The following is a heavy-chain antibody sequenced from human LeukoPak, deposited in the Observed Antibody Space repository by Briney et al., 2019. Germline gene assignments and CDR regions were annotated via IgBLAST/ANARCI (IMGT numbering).Heavy chain of an antibody. CDR3: ARDRGEGFDP. V-gene: IGHV3-74*01. D-gene: IGHD3-10*01. J-gene: IGHJ5*02. CDR1: GFTFSSYY. Sequence: GGSLRLSCVASGFTFSSYYMHWVRQAPGKGPVWVSGINTDGSSTTYADSVKGRFTISRDNSKNTLYLQMNSLTAEDTAVYYCARDRGEGFDPWGQGTLVTVSS. CDR2: INTDGSST.